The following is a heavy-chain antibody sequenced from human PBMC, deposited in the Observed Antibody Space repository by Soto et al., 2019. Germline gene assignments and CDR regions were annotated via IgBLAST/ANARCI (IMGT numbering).Heavy chain of an antibody. J-gene: IGHJ6*02. CDR2: IYYSGST. CDR3: ARDVYIVRGTIYYYYGMDV. V-gene: IGHV4-31*03. CDR1: GGSISSGGYY. D-gene: IGHD3-10*01. Sequence: PSETLSLTCTVSGGSISSGGYYWSWIRQHPGKGPEWIGYIYYSGSTYYNPSLKSRVTISVDTSKNQFSLKLSSVTAADTAVYYCARDVYIVRGTIYYYYGMDVWGQGTTVTVSS.